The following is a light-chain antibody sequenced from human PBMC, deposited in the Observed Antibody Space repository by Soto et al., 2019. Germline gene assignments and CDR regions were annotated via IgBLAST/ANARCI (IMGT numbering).Light chain of an antibody. Sequence: EIVLTQSPGTLSLSPGERATLSCRASQSVSSSYLAWYQQKPGQAPRLLLYGASSSATGIQDRFSGSGSGTDVTLTISRLEPEDFAVYYCQQYGSSPLTFGPGTKVDIK. V-gene: IGKV3-20*01. CDR3: QQYGSSPLT. CDR2: GAS. J-gene: IGKJ3*01. CDR1: QSVSSSY.